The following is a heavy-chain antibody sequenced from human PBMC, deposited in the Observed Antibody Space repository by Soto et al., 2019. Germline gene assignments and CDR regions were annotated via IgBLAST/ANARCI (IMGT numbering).Heavy chain of an antibody. CDR3: ARDRKDYYETTQTYHYYGMDV. CDR2: ISTSGDTI. D-gene: IGHD3-16*01. CDR1: GFTFSSYE. Sequence: GGSLRLSCAASGFTFSSYEMNWVRQAPGKGLEWVSFISTSGDTIYYADSVKGRFTISRDKAKNSVYLQMTSLGAEDTAVYYCARDRKDYYETTQTYHYYGMDVWGQGTTVTVSS. V-gene: IGHV3-48*03. J-gene: IGHJ6*02.